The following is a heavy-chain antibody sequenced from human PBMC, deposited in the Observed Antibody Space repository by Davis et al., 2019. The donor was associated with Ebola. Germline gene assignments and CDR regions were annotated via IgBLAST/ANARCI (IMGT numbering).Heavy chain of an antibody. D-gene: IGHD3-10*01. CDR3: ARERGYYGSRYYYYGKGG. V-gene: IGHV4-59*08. J-gene: IGHJ6*02. CDR1: GGSISSYY. CDR2: IYYSGST. Sequence: MPSETLSLTCTVSGGSISSYYWSWIRQPPGKGLEWIGYIYYSGSTNYNPSLKSRVTISVDTSKNQFSLKLSSVTAADTAVYYCARERGYYGSRYYYYGKGGWGQGTTVNVS.